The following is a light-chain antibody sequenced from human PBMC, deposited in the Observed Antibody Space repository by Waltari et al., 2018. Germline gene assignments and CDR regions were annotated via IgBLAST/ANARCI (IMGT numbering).Light chain of an antibody. CDR2: EFS. Sequence: QSALTQPASVSGSPGQSITISCTGTSSDVGGYNYVSWYQQHPGKAPKLMLYEFSNRPSGVSNRFSGSKSGNPASLTISGLQAEDEADYYCSSYTSSSVVFGGGTKLTVL. J-gene: IGLJ2*01. V-gene: IGLV2-14*01. CDR3: SSYTSSSVV. CDR1: SSDVGGYNY.